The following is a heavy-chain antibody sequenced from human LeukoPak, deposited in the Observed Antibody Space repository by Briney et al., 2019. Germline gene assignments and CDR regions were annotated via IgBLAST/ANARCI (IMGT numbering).Heavy chain of an antibody. CDR3: ARGPSGSYYWFDP. CDR1: GGSISSYY. Sequence: SETLSLTCTVSGGSISSYYWSWIRQPPGKGLEWIGYIYYSGSTNYNPSLKSRVTISVDTSKNQFSLKLSSVTAADTAVYYCARGPSGSYYWFDPWGQGTLATVSS. CDR2: IYYSGST. J-gene: IGHJ5*02. D-gene: IGHD1-26*01. V-gene: IGHV4-59*01.